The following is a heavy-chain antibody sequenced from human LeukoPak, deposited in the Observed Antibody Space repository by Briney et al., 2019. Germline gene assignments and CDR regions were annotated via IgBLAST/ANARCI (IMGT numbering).Heavy chain of an antibody. D-gene: IGHD2/OR15-2a*01. CDR1: GNYW. CDR3: VSFYETY. Sequence: SGGSLRLSCVASGNYWMHWVRQAPGKGLVWVSHINSDGSWTSYADSVKGRFTISKDNAKNTVYLQMNSLRAEDTAVYYCVSFYETYWGRGTLVTVSS. CDR2: INSDGSWT. V-gene: IGHV3-74*01. J-gene: IGHJ4*02.